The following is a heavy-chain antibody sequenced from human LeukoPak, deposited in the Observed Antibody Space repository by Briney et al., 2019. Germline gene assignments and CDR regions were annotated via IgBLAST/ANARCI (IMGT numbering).Heavy chain of an antibody. CDR2: IYYSGTT. Sequence: SETLSLTCTVSGGSISTYYWNWIRQPPGKGLEWIGYIYYSGTTNYNPSLKSRVSMSVDTSKNQFSLKLISVTAADTAVYYCARAATVRSMIVVARRGRWFDPWGQGTLVTVSS. V-gene: IGHV4-59*12. CDR1: GGSISTYY. D-gene: IGHD3-22*01. CDR3: ARAATVRSMIVVARRGRWFDP. J-gene: IGHJ5*02.